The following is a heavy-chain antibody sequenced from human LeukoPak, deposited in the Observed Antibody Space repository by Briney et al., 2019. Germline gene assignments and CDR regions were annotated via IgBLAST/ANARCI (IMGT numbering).Heavy chain of an antibody. CDR1: GYTFTSYG. D-gene: IGHD2-2*01. CDR3: ARGAISVVVPAAIGY. J-gene: IGHJ4*02. CDR2: ISAYNGNT. V-gene: IGHV1-18*04. Sequence: ASVKVSCKASGYTFTSYGISWVRQAPGQGIEWMGWISAYNGNTNYAQKLQGRVTMTTDTSTSTAYMELRSLRSDDTAVYYCARGAISVVVPAAIGYWGQGTLVTVSS.